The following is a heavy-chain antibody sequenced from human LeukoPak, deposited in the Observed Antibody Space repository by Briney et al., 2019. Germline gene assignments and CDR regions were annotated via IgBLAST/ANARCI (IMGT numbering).Heavy chain of an antibody. V-gene: IGHV4-39*07. D-gene: IGHD3-22*01. CDR3: ARERSSGYYDSSGVDY. J-gene: IGHJ4*02. CDR1: GGSISSSSYY. Sequence: SETLSLTCTVSGGSISSSSYYWGWIRQPPGKGLEWIGSIYHTGSTYYNPSLKSRITISVDTSKNQFSLKLTSVTAADTAVYYCARERSSGYYDSSGVDYWGQGTLVTVSS. CDR2: IYHTGST.